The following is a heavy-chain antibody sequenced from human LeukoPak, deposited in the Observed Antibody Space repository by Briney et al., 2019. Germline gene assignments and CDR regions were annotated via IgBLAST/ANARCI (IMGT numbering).Heavy chain of an antibody. J-gene: IGHJ4*02. V-gene: IGHV3-53*01. CDR2: IYSGGST. CDR1: GFTFSSYS. CDR3: ARDGGDWHFDY. Sequence: GGSLRLSCAASGFTFSSYSMNWVRQAPGKGLEWVSVIYSGGSTYYADSVKGRFTISRDNSKNTLYLQMNSLRAEDTAVYYCARDGGDWHFDYWGQGTLVTVSS. D-gene: IGHD2-21*02.